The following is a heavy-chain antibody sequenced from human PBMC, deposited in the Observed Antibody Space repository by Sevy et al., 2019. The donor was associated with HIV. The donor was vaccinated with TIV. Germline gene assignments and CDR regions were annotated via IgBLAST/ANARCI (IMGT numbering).Heavy chain of an antibody. CDR1: GFTFSRYD. J-gene: IGHJ3*02. V-gene: IGHV3-13*01. CDR3: ARGTRYSGSYYLGDDAFDI. CDR2: IGTGGDT. D-gene: IGHD1-26*01. Sequence: GGSLRLSCAASGFTFSRYDMHWVRQATGKGLEWVSSIGTGGDTYYPGSVKGRFTISRENAKKSLYLQRNSLRAGDTAVYYCARGTRYSGSYYLGDDAFDIWGQGTMVTVSS.